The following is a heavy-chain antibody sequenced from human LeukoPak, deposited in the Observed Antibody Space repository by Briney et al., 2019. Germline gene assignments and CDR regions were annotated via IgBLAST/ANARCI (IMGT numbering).Heavy chain of an antibody. CDR1: GGSISGYY. D-gene: IGHD1-26*01. CDR3: TQRQGPMSGSYDYFDP. CDR2: IHSGGYT. Sequence: SETLSLTCTVSGGSISGYYWTWIRQPPGHGLEWIAYIHSGGYTNYNPSLRSRVTISVDTSKNQFSLEVYSLTGADTAIYYCTQRQGPMSGSYDYFDPWGQGILVTVSS. V-gene: IGHV4-4*09. J-gene: IGHJ5*02.